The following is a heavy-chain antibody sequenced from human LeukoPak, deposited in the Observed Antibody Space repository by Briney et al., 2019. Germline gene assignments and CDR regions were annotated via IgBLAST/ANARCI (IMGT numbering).Heavy chain of an antibody. CDR3: AREEARELDY. V-gene: IGHV3-64*01. J-gene: IGHJ4*02. CDR2: ISSSGGST. Sequence: GGSLRLSCAASGFTFSSYAMHWVRQAPGKGVEYVSAISSSGGSTYYANSVKGRFTISRDNSKNTLYLQMGSLRAEDMAVYYCAREEARELDYWGQGTLVTVSS. CDR1: GFTFSSYA. D-gene: IGHD1-26*01.